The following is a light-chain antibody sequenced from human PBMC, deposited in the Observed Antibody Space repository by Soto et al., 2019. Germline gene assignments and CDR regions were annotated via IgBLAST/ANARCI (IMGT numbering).Light chain of an antibody. CDR2: EVT. J-gene: IGLJ1*01. V-gene: IGLV2-8*01. Sequence: QSALAQPASVSGSPGQSITISCTGTSGFVGSFSLVSWYQQHPGKAPKVMIYEVTKRPSGVPDRFSGSKSGNTASLTVSGLQADDEADYYCNSYVGSNNYVFGTGTKVTVL. CDR3: NSYVGSNNYV. CDR1: SGFVGSFSL.